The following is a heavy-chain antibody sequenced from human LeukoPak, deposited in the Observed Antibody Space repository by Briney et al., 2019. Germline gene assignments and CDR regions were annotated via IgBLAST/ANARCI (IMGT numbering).Heavy chain of an antibody. CDR2: IKSKTDGGTT. CDR3: TTDLEESGAFYI. V-gene: IGHV3-15*01. Sequence: PGGSLRLSCAASGFTFSNAWMSWVRQAPGKGLEWVGRIKSKTDGGTTDYAAPVKGRFTIPRDDSKNTLYLQMNSLKTEDTAVYFCTTDLEESGAFYIWGQGTMVTVSS. CDR1: GFTFSNAW. D-gene: IGHD1-1*01. J-gene: IGHJ3*02.